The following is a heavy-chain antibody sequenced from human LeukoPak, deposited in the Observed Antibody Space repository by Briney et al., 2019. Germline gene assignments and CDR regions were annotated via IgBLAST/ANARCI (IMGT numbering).Heavy chain of an antibody. Sequence: ASVKVSCKXSGYTFTSYYMHWVRQAPGQGLEWMGIINPSGGSTSYAQKFQGRVTMTRDTSTSTVYMELSSLRSEDTAVYYCASFNLQIPILNAFDIWGQGTMVTVSS. J-gene: IGHJ3*02. CDR2: INPSGGST. CDR1: GYTFTSYY. CDR3: ASFNLQIPILNAFDI. V-gene: IGHV1-46*03. D-gene: IGHD5-24*01.